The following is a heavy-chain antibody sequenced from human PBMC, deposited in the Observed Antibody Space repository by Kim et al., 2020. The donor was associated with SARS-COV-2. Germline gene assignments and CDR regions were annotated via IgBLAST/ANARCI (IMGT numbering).Heavy chain of an antibody. CDR1: GFSFSAYW. V-gene: IGHV3-7*03. D-gene: IGHD6-13*01. CDR3: ARDSPGAAGSMDY. CDR2: IKQDGSEK. J-gene: IGHJ4*03. Sequence: GGSLRLSCAASGFSFSAYWVSWVRQAPGKGLEWVANIKQDGSEKHYVDSVKGRFTISRDNAKNSLYLQMNSLRVEDTAMYFCARDSPGAAGSMDYWGQGT.